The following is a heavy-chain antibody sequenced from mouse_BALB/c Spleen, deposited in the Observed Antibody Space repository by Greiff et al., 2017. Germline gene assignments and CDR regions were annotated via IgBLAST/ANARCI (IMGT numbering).Heavy chain of an antibody. V-gene: IGHV3-2*02. Sequence: DVKLQESGPGLVKPSQSLSLTCTVTGYSITSDYAWNWIRQFPGNKLEWMGYISYSGSTSYNPSLKSRISITRDTSKNQFFLQLNSVTTEDTATYYCARWYYGPYWYFDVWGAGTTVTVSS. D-gene: IGHD1-2*01. CDR2: ISYSGST. CDR1: GYSITSDYA. CDR3: ARWYYGPYWYFDV. J-gene: IGHJ1*01.